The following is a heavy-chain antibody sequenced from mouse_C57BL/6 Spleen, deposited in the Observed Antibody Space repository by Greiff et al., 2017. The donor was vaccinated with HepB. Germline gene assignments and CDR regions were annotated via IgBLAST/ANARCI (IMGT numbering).Heavy chain of an antibody. CDR1: GYTFTSYW. CDR3: ARGATVVARAYYYAMDY. V-gene: IGHV1-64*01. D-gene: IGHD1-1*01. J-gene: IGHJ4*01. Sequence: VKLQQPGAELVKPGASVKLSCKASGYTFTSYWMHWVKQRPGQGLEWIGMIHPNSGSTNYNEKFKSKATLTVDKSSSTAYMQLSSLTSEDSAVYYCARGATVVARAYYYAMDYWGQGTSVTVSS. CDR2: IHPNSGST.